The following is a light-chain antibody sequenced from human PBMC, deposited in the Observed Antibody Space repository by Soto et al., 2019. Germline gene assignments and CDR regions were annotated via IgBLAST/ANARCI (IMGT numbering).Light chain of an antibody. V-gene: IGKV4-1*01. J-gene: IGKJ2*01. CDR3: QKTNTPPYT. Sequence: DIVMTQSPDSLAVSLGERATINCKSSQSVLYSSNNKNYLAWYQQKPGQPPKLLIYWASTRESGVPDRFSGSGSGTDFTLTISSLQPEDFGTYYCQKTNTPPYTFAEGTMLEVK. CDR2: WAS. CDR1: QSVLYSSNNKNY.